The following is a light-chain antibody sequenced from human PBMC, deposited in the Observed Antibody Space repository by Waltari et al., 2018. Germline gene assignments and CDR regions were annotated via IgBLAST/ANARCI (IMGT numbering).Light chain of an antibody. V-gene: IGLV1-47*01. CDR1: SSNLGSNY. CDR3: AAWDDSLSGPV. CDR2: RNN. Sequence: QSVLTQPPSASGTPGQRVPISCSGSSSNLGSNYVYWYQQLPGTAPKLHISRNNQRPSWVPDRFSGSKSGTSASLAISGLRSEDEADYYCAAWDDSLSGPVFGGGTKLTVL. J-gene: IGLJ3*02.